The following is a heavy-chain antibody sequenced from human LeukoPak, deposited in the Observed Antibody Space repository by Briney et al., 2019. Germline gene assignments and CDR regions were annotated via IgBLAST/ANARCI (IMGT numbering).Heavy chain of an antibody. CDR3: ARGRESSYYDFWSGYYAGYYYYYMDV. D-gene: IGHD3-3*01. CDR1: GGSISSYY. J-gene: IGHJ6*03. V-gene: IGHV4-4*07. CDR2: IYTSGST. Sequence: SETLTLTCTVSGGSISSYYWSWILQPAGKGLEWIGRIYTSGSTNYNPSSKSRVPMAVDTSKNQFSLKLSSVTAADTAVYYCARGRESSYYDFWSGYYAGYYYYYMDVWGKGTTVTVSS.